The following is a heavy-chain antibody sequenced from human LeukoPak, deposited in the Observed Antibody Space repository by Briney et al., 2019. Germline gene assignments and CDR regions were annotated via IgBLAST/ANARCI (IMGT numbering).Heavy chain of an antibody. CDR2: ISGSGGST. Sequence: GGPLRLSCAASGFTFSSYAMSWVRQAPGKGLEWVSAISGSGGSTYYADSVKGRFTISRDNSKNTLYLQMNSLRAEDTAVYYCAKDRRITMVRGVIDYFDYWGQGTLVTVSS. D-gene: IGHD3-10*01. CDR3: AKDRRITMVRGVIDYFDY. J-gene: IGHJ4*02. V-gene: IGHV3-23*01. CDR1: GFTFSSYA.